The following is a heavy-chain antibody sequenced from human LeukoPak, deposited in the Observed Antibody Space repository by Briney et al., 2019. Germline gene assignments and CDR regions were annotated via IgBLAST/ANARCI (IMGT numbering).Heavy chain of an antibody. Sequence: GGSLRLSCGVSEFTFDDYVIHWVRQGPGKGLEWVAAMSWTSGSIAYADSVKGRFNIFRDNAQSSLYLQMDSLRAEDTAFYYCARSSGSYDGYYGVEVWGQGTTVIVSS. CDR3: ARSSGSYDGYYGVEV. CDR2: MSWTSGSI. D-gene: IGHD6-19*01. CDR1: EFTFDDYV. J-gene: IGHJ6*02. V-gene: IGHV3-9*01.